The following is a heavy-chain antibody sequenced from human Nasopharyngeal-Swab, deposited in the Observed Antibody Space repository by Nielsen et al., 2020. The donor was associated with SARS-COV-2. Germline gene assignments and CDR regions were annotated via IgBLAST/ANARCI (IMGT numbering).Heavy chain of an antibody. CDR2: FDPEDGET. V-gene: IGHV1-24*01. Sequence: ASVKVSCKVSGYTLTELSMHWVRQAPGKGLEWMGGFDPEDGETIYAQKFQGRVTMTKDTSTDTAYMELSSLRSEDTAVYYCATAVRSGSYYDYYGMDVWGQGTTVTVSS. CDR1: GYTLTELS. D-gene: IGHD1-26*01. J-gene: IGHJ6*02. CDR3: ATAVRSGSYYDYYGMDV.